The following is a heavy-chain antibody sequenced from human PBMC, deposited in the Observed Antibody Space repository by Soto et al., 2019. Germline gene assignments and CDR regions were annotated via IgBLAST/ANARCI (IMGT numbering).Heavy chain of an antibody. Sequence: GGALRLSCAASGFTFSSYAMSWVRPAPGKGLEWVSAISGSGGSTYYADSVKGRFTISRDNSKNTLYLQMNSLRAEDTAVYYCAKDRLRVGSYSGHDAFDIWGQGTMVTVSS. D-gene: IGHD1-26*01. CDR2: ISGSGGST. J-gene: IGHJ3*02. CDR3: AKDRLRVGSYSGHDAFDI. V-gene: IGHV3-23*01. CDR1: GFTFSSYA.